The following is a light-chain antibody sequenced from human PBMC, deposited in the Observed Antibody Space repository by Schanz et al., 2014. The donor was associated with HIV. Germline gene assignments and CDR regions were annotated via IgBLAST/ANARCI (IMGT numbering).Light chain of an antibody. CDR1: QSSSTY. V-gene: IGKV3-11*01. Sequence: EVVLTQSPGSLSLSPGERATLSCRASQSSSTYLAWYQHKPGQAPRLLIYGASTRATGVPARFSGSGSGTDFTLTISSLEPEDSAVYYCQQHSNWPPEYTFGQGTKLEIK. J-gene: IGKJ2*01. CDR2: GAS. CDR3: QQHSNWPPEYT.